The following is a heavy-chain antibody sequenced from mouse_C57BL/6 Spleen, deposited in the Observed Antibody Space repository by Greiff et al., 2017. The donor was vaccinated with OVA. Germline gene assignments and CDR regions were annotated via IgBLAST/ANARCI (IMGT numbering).Heavy chain of an antibody. D-gene: IGHD1-1*01. CDR1: GYTFTSYW. J-gene: IGHJ4*01. Sequence: QVQLQQPGAELVKPGASVKMSCKASGYTFTSYWITWVKQRPGQGLEWIGDIYPGSGSTNYNEKFKSKATLTVDTSSSTAYMQLSSRTSEDSAVYYCANYYGMVYAMDYWGQGTSVTVSS. V-gene: IGHV1-55*01. CDR3: ANYYGMVYAMDY. CDR2: IYPGSGST.